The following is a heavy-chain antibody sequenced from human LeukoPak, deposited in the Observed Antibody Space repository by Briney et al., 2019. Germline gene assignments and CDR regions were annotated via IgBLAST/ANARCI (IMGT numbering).Heavy chain of an antibody. CDR1: GGSISSSSYY. J-gene: IGHJ4*02. CDR2: IYYSGNT. Sequence: SETLSLTCTVSGGSISSSSYYWGWIRQPPGKGLEWIGSIYYSGNTYYNPSLKSRVTVSVDMSKYQFSLKLSSVTAADTAAYYCASQRSGYYFDYWGQGTLVTVPS. CDR3: ASQRSGYYFDY. V-gene: IGHV4-39*01. D-gene: IGHD3-3*01.